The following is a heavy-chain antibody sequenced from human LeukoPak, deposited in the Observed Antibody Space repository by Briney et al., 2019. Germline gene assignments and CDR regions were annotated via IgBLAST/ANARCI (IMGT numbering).Heavy chain of an antibody. CDR1: GGALRGYY. CDR2: IYYSGST. V-gene: IGHV4-59*08. J-gene: IGHJ4*02. Sequence: PSETLSLTCTVSGGALRGYYWGCIRQPPGKGLEWIGYIYYSGSTNYNPSLKSRVTISVDTSKNQFSLKLSSVTAAYTAVYYRARNAVSKTEKDYWGQGTLVTVSS. D-gene: IGHD5/OR15-5a*01. CDR3: ARNAVSKTEKDY.